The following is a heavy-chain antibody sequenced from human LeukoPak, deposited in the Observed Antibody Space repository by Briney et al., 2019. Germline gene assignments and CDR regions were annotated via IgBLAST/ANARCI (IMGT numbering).Heavy chain of an antibody. J-gene: IGHJ5*02. CDR3: ARGAGARWFDP. Sequence: GGSLRLSCGASGFTFSSYSMNWVRQAPGKGLEWVSYISSSSSTIYYAASVKGRFTISRDNAKNSLYLQMNSLRAEDTAVYYCARGAGARWFDPWGQGTLVTVSS. V-gene: IGHV3-48*01. D-gene: IGHD1-26*01. CDR2: ISSSSSTI. CDR1: GFTFSSYS.